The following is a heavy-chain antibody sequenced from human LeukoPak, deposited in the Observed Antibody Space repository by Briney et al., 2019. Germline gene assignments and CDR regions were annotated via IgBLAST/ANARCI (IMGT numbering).Heavy chain of an antibody. J-gene: IGHJ4*02. CDR1: GFTFDDYA. CDR3: AKGRFGELFQKNSGGFDY. V-gene: IGHV3-9*01. CDR2: ISWNSGSI. Sequence: GGSLRLSCAASGFTFDDYAMHWVRQAPGKGLEWVSGISWNSGSIGYADSVKGRFTISRDNAKNSLYLQMNSLRAEDTALYYCAKGRFGELFQKNSGGFDYWGQGTLVTVSS. D-gene: IGHD3-10*01.